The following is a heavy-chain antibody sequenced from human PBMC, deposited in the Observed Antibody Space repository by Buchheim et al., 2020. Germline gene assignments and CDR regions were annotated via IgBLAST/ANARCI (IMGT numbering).Heavy chain of an antibody. V-gene: IGHV4-34*10. CDR3: ARFSSDYFDY. CDR2: INHSGST. CDR1: GGSFSGYY. Sequence: QVQLQESGPGLVKPSETLSLTCAVYGGSFSGYYWSWIRQPPGKGLEWIGEINHSGSTNYNPSLKSRVTISVDTSKNQFSLKLSSVTAADTAVYYCARFSSDYFDYWGQGTL. J-gene: IGHJ4*02.